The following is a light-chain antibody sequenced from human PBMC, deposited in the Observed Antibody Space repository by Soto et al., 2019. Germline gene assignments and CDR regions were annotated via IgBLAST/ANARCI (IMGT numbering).Light chain of an antibody. CDR3: QQYYSYHRT. CDR2: AAS. CDR1: QGISSY. J-gene: IGKJ1*01. Sequence: AIRMPQSPSSFSASTGDRVTITCRASQGISSYLAWYQQKPVKAPKLLIYAASTLQSGGPSRFSGSGSGTDCTLTIRCLQSEDFANESCQQYYSYHRTFGQGTKVDIK. V-gene: IGKV1-8*01.